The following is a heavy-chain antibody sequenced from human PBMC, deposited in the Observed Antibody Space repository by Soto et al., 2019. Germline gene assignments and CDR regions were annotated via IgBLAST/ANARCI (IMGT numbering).Heavy chain of an antibody. D-gene: IGHD3-3*01. J-gene: IGHJ5*02. V-gene: IGHV6-1*01. Sequence: SQTLSLTCAISGDSVSSNSAAWNWIRQSPSRGLEWLGRTYYRSKWYNDYAVSVKSRITINPDTSKNQFSLQLNSVTPEDTAVYYCARTKAHRDFWRGFTPSWFDTWGQGTLVTVSS. CDR3: ARTKAHRDFWRGFTPSWFDT. CDR2: TYYRSKWYN. CDR1: GDSVSSNSAA.